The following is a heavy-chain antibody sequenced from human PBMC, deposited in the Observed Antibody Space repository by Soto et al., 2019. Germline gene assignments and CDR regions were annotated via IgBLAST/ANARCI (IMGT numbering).Heavy chain of an antibody. CDR3: AREPRTTVIPNWFDP. CDR2: IIPILGIA. J-gene: IGHJ5*02. D-gene: IGHD4-17*01. CDR1: GGTFSSYT. Sequence: GASVKVSCKASGGTFSSYTISWVRQAPGQGLEWMGRIIPILGIANYAQKFQGRVTITADKSTSTAYMELSSLRSEDTAVYYCAREPRTTVIPNWFDPWGQGTLVTVSS. V-gene: IGHV1-69*04.